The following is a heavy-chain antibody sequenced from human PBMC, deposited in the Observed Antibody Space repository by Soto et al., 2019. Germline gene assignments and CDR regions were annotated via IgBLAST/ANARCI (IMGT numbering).Heavy chain of an antibody. Sequence: QVQLQESGPGLVKPSQTLSLTCTVSGGSISSGGYYWSWIRQHPGKGLEWIGYIYYSGSTYYNPSLKSRVTISVATSKNQFSLKLSSVTAADTAVYYCAREGSSSGYDAFDIWGQGTMVTVSS. J-gene: IGHJ3*02. V-gene: IGHV4-31*03. D-gene: IGHD6-6*01. CDR2: IYYSGST. CDR1: GGSISSGGYY. CDR3: AREGSSSGYDAFDI.